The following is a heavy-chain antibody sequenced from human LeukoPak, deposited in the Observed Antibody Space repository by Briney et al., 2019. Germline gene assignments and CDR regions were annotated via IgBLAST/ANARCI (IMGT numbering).Heavy chain of an antibody. J-gene: IGHJ4*02. V-gene: IGHV3-30*18. CDR1: GFTFSSYG. D-gene: IGHD3-9*01. CDR2: ISYDGSNK. CDR3: AKDHEDILTGYYTPDY. Sequence: GGSLRLSCAASGFTFSSYGMHWVRQAPGKGLEWVAVISYDGSNKYYADSVKGRFTISRDNSKNTLYLQMNSLRAEDTAVYYCAKDHEDILTGYYTPDYWGQGTLVTVST.